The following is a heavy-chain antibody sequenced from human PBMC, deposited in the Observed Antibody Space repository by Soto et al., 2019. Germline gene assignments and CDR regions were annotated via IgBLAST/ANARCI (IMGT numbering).Heavy chain of an antibody. CDR1: GFTFSSYG. CDR2: IWYDGSNK. CDR3: AREEYGDYDLHAFDI. J-gene: IGHJ3*02. D-gene: IGHD4-17*01. Sequence: QVQLVESGGGVVQPGRSLRLSCAASGFTFSSYGMHWFRQAPGKGLEWVAVIWYDGSNKYYADSVKGRFTISRDNSKNTLYLQMNSLRAEDTAVYYCAREEYGDYDLHAFDIWVQGTMVTFSS. V-gene: IGHV3-33*01.